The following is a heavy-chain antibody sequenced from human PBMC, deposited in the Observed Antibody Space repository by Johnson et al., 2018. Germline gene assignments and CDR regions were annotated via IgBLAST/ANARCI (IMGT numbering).Heavy chain of an antibody. CDR1: GFTFSSYW. Sequence: VQLQESGGGLVQAGGSLRLSCAASGFTFSSYWMHWVRQAPGKGLVWVSRINSDGSSTSYADSVKGRVTISRDKAKNTLYLQMNSLTAEDTAVYYCARVGAAVEGAFDICGQGTMVTVSS. CDR2: INSDGSST. D-gene: IGHD6-19*01. J-gene: IGHJ3*02. CDR3: ARVGAAVEGAFDI. V-gene: IGHV3-74*01.